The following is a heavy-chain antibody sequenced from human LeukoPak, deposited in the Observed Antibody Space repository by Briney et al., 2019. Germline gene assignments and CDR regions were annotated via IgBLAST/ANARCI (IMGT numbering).Heavy chain of an antibody. Sequence: PGRSLRLSCAASGFTFDDYAMHWVRQAPGKGLEGVSGISWNSGSIVYADSVKGRFTISRDNAKNSLYLQMNSLRAEDTALYYCAKDMRTEYYDILTGYLDYWGQGTLVTVSS. V-gene: IGHV3-9*01. CDR1: GFTFDDYA. D-gene: IGHD3-9*01. CDR2: ISWNSGSI. J-gene: IGHJ4*02. CDR3: AKDMRTEYYDILTGYLDY.